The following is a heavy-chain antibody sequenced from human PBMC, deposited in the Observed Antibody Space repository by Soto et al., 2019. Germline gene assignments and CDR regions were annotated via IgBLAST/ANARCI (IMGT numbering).Heavy chain of an antibody. D-gene: IGHD6-13*01. CDR1: GYTFTSYA. CDR3: ALDPGSSSWYAPGIY. V-gene: IGHV1-3*01. J-gene: IGHJ4*02. Sequence: GASVKVSCKASGYTFTSYAMHWVRQAPGQRLEWMGWINAGNGNTKYSQKFQGRVTITRDTSASTAYMELSSLRSEDTAVYYCALDPGSSSWYAPGIYWGQGTLVTV. CDR2: INAGNGNT.